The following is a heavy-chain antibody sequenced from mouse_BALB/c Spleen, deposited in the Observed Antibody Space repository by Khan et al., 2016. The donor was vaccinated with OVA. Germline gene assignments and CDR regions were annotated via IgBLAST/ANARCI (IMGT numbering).Heavy chain of an antibody. D-gene: IGHD1-1*01. Sequence: EVELVESGGDVVKPGGSLKLSCAASGFTFSTYGMSWVRQTPDKRLEWVATVSTGGRYTYYPDTVKGRFTISRDNAKNTLYLQMSSLKSEDTAMFYGAGRADYYDSEGFAYWGQGTLVTVSA. CDR2: VSTGGRYT. CDR1: GFTFSTYG. CDR3: AGRADYYDSEGFAY. J-gene: IGHJ3*01. V-gene: IGHV5-6*01.